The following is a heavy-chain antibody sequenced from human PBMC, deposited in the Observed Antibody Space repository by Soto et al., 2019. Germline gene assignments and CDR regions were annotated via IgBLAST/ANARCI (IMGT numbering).Heavy chain of an antibody. J-gene: IGHJ6*02. CDR1: GYTFTSYY. D-gene: IGHD3-3*01. CDR2: INPSGGST. Sequence: ASVKVSCKASGYTFTSYYMHWVRQAPGQGLEWMGIINPSGGSTSYAQKFQGRVTMTRDTSTSTVYMELSSLRSEDTAVYYCARDGRDYDFWSGFHVWRQGTTVTVSS. CDR3: ARDGRDYDFWSGFHV. V-gene: IGHV1-46*01.